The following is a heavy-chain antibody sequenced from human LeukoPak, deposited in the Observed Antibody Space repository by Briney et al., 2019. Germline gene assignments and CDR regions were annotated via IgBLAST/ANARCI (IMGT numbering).Heavy chain of an antibody. CDR2: IIPIFGTA. CDR3: ARGVTMVRGVIPGY. Sequence: SVKVSCKASGGTFSSYAISWVRQAPGQGLEWMGGIIPIFGTANYAQKFQGRVTITADESTSTAYMELSSLRSEDTAVYYCARGVTMVRGVIPGYWGQGTLVTVSS. D-gene: IGHD3-10*01. J-gene: IGHJ4*02. V-gene: IGHV1-69*13. CDR1: GGTFSSYA.